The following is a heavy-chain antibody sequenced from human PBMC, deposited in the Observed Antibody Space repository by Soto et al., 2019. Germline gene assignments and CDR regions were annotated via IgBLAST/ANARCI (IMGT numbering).Heavy chain of an antibody. V-gene: IGHV3-30-3*01. Sequence: GGSLRLSCAASGFTFSSYAMHWVRQAPGKGLEWVAVISYDGSNKYYADSVKGRFTISRDNSKNTLYLQMNSLRAEDTAVYYCARDLWVAVAGKGEGYYYYGMDVWGQGTTVTVSS. CDR1: GFTFSSYA. CDR2: ISYDGSNK. J-gene: IGHJ6*02. CDR3: ARDLWVAVAGKGEGYYYYGMDV. D-gene: IGHD6-19*01.